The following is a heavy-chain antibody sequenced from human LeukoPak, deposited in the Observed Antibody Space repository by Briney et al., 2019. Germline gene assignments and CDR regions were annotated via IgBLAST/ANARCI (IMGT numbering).Heavy chain of an antibody. J-gene: IGHJ4*02. D-gene: IGHD2-2*01. CDR2: INSDGSST. CDR3: ARSRAMDY. V-gene: IGHV3-74*01. CDR1: GFTFSSYW. Sequence: GGSLRLSCAASGFTFSSYWMHWVRHAPGKGLVWISRINSDGSSTIYVDSVKGRYTISRDNAKNTLYLQMNSLRAEDTAVYYCARSRAMDYWGQGTLVTVSS.